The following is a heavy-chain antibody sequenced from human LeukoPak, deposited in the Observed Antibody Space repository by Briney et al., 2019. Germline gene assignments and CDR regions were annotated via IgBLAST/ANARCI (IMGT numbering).Heavy chain of an antibody. CDR3: ARTPGYIWFAFDI. V-gene: IGHV3-53*01. J-gene: IGHJ3*02. CDR2: IYSGGST. Sequence: GGSLRLSCAASGFTVSSNYMSWVRQAPGKGLEWVSVIYSGGSTYYADSVKGRFTISRDNSKNTLYLQMNSLRAEDTAVYYCARTPGYIWFAFDIWGQGTMVTVSS. CDR1: GFTVSSNY. D-gene: IGHD5-24*01.